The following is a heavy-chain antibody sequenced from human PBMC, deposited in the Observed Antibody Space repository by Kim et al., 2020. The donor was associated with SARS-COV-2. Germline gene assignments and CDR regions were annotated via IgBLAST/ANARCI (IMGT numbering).Heavy chain of an antibody. D-gene: IGHD3-10*01. J-gene: IGHJ6*02. V-gene: IGHV3-48*02. CDR3: ARDLGEGNYYGMDV. Sequence: ADSVKGRFTISRDNAKNSLYLQMNSLRDEDTAVYYCARDLGEGNYYGMDVWGQGTTVTVSS.